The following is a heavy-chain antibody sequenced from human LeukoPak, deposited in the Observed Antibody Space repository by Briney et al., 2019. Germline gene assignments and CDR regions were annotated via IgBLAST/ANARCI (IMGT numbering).Heavy chain of an antibody. Sequence: GRSLRLSCAASGFTFSSYAVHWVRQAPGKGLEWVAVISYDGSNKYYADSVKGRFTISRDNSKNTLYLQMNSLRAEDTAVYYCARAVAVAGTGNYYYYYGMDVWGQGTTVTVSS. J-gene: IGHJ6*02. D-gene: IGHD6-19*01. CDR3: ARAVAVAGTGNYYYYYGMDV. CDR1: GFTFSSYA. V-gene: IGHV3-30-3*01. CDR2: ISYDGSNK.